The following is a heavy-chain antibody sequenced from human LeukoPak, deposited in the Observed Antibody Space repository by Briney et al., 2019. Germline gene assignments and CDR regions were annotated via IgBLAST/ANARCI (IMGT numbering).Heavy chain of an antibody. D-gene: IGHD2/OR15-2a*01. CDR2: ILYDGSNK. CDR3: ARNNYFFDY. CDR1: GFTFSNYG. Sequence: PGGSLRLSCAASGFTFSNYGMHWVRQAPGKGLEWVAVILYDGSNKNYADSVKGRFTISRDNSKNTLYLQMNSLRAEDTAVYYCARNNYFFDYWGQGTLVTVSS. V-gene: IGHV3-30*03. J-gene: IGHJ4*02.